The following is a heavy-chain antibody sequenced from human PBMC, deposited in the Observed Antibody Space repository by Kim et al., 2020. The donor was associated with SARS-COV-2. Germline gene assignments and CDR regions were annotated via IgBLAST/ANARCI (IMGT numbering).Heavy chain of an antibody. D-gene: IGHD3-22*01. V-gene: IGHV1-69*01. CDR1: GGTFSSYA. CDR2: IIPIFGTA. Sequence: SSLPVSCKASGGTFSSYAISWVRQAPVHRLEWMGGIIPIFGTANYAQKLQGRVTITADESTRTAYMELSSLRSEDTAVYYCATNYYDSSGYYSIDYWGQGTLVTVSS. J-gene: IGHJ4*02. CDR3: ATNYYDSSGYYSIDY.